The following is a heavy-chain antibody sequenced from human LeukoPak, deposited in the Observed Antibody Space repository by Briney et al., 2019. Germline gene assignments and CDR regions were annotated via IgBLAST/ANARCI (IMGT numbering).Heavy chain of an antibody. CDR2: INHNGNVN. CDR1: GFTFSSYW. Sequence: GGSLRLSCGASGFTFSSYWMNWARQAPGKGLEWVASINHNGNVNYYVDSVKGRFTISRDNAKNSLYLQMSNLRAEDTAVYFCARGGGLDVWGQGATVTVSS. D-gene: IGHD3-16*01. CDR3: ARGGGLDV. J-gene: IGHJ6*02. V-gene: IGHV3-7*03.